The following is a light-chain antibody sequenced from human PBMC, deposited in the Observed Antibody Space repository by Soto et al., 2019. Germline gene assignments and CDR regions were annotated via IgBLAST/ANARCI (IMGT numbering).Light chain of an antibody. CDR3: HKYNSALLT. J-gene: IGKJ5*01. CDR1: QSVSSSF. CDR2: GAS. V-gene: IGKV3-20*01. Sequence: EIVLTQSPGTLSLSPGERATLSCRASQSVSSSFLAWYQQKPGQAPRPLIYGASSRATGIPDRFSGSGSGTDFTLTISSLQPEDVATYYCHKYNSALLTFGQGTRLEIK.